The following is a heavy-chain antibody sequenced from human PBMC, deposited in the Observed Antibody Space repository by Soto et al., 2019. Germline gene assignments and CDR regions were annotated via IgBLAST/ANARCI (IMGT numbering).Heavy chain of an antibody. CDR2: IYYRGST. J-gene: IGHJ6*02. CDR3: AGVGFGELLAHGMDV. D-gene: IGHD3-10*01. Sequence: QVQLQESGPGLVKPSQTLSLTCTVSGGSISSGDYYWSWIRQPPGKGLEGVGYIYYRGSTYYNPSLKARVTIXXDXSXXRFARKLSSVAAPDTAVYDCAGVGFGELLAHGMDVWGQGTTVTVSS. CDR1: GGSISSGDYY. V-gene: IGHV4-30-4*01.